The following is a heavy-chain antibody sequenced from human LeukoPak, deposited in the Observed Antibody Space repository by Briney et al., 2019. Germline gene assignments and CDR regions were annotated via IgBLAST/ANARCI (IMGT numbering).Heavy chain of an antibody. CDR1: GGTFSSYA. V-gene: IGHV1-69*06. Sequence: SVKVSCKASGGTFSSYAMSWVRQAPGQGLEWMGRIIPIFGTANYAQKFQGRVTITAYKSTSTAYMELSSLRSEDTAVYYCASGWFGELLGYLDLWGRGTLVTVSS. J-gene: IGHJ2*01. CDR3: ASGWFGELLGYLDL. CDR2: IIPIFGTA. D-gene: IGHD3-10*01.